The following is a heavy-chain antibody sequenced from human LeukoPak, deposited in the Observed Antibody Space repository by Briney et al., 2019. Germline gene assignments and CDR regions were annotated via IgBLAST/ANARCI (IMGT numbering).Heavy chain of an antibody. Sequence: GGSLRLSCAASGFTFSRYDMHWGRQAPGKALEWVAIISYDGSNEYYADSVKGRFTISRDNSKNTLYLQMNSLRVEDTALYFCARDPHRYHSSGNLNYFDPWGQGTLVTVSS. CDR3: ARDPHRYHSSGNLNYFDP. D-gene: IGHD3-22*01. CDR2: ISYDGSNE. CDR1: GFTFSRYD. J-gene: IGHJ5*02. V-gene: IGHV3-30-3*01.